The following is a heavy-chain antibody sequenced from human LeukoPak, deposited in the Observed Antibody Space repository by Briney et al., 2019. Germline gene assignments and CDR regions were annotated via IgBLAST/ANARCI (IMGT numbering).Heavy chain of an antibody. CDR2: ISGSGGST. J-gene: IGHJ4*02. V-gene: IGHV3-23*01. D-gene: IGHD1-26*01. CDR3: ASDTTSVGAIDEDFDY. CDR1: GFTFSSYA. Sequence: TGGSLRLSCAASGFTFSSYAMSWVRQAPGKGLEWVSAISGSGGSTYYADSVKGRFTISRGNSKNTLYLQMNSLRAEDTAVYYCASDTTSVGAIDEDFDYWGQGTLVTVSS.